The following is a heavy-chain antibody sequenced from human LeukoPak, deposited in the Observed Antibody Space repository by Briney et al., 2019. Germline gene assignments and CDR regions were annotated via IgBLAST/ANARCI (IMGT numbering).Heavy chain of an antibody. CDR2: IRYDGSNK. CDR3: AKDIAAADV. V-gene: IGHV3-30*02. Sequence: GGSLRLSCAASGFTFSGCGMHWVRQAPGKGLEWVAFIRYDGSNKFYADSVKGRFTISRDNSKSTLYLQMNSLTAEDTAVYYCAKDIAAADVWGQGTTVTVSS. CDR1: GFTFSGCG. J-gene: IGHJ6*02. D-gene: IGHD6-13*01.